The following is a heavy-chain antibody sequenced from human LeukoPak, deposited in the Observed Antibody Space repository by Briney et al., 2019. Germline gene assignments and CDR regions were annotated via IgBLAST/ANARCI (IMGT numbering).Heavy chain of an antibody. J-gene: IGHJ4*02. CDR1: GFTFSSYA. CDR3: AKSVITFGGVIGKFDY. CDR2: ISYDGSNK. Sequence: GGSLRLSCAASGFTFSSYAMHWVRQAPGKGLEWVAVISYDGSNKYYADSVKGRFTISRDNSKNTLYLQMNSLRAEDTAVYYCAKSVITFGGVIGKFDYWGQGTLVTVSS. D-gene: IGHD3-16*02. V-gene: IGHV3-30-3*01.